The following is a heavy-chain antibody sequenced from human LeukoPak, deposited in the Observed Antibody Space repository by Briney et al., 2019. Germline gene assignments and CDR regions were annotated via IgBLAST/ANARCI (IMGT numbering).Heavy chain of an antibody. J-gene: IGHJ4*02. CDR3: ASKSWELVRIDH. D-gene: IGHD1-26*01. CDR1: GGFISSSIW. Sequence: PSGTLSLTGAVSGGFISSSIWWSWVRQPPGKGLEWIEEIYHSGSTNYNPSLKSRVLISVDKSKNQFSLKLSSVTAADTAVYYCASKSWELVRIDHWGQGTLVTVSS. CDR2: IYHSGST. V-gene: IGHV4-4*02.